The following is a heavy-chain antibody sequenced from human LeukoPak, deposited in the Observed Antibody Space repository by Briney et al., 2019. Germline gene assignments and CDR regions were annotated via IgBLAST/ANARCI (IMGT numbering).Heavy chain of an antibody. CDR2: VIGDGRHK. Sequence: GGSLRLSCVASGLTFSSFAMSWVRRAPGKGREWGASVIGDGRHKYYIDSVKGRFTDSRENSKNTVHLQMSSRRTVDTPIYSCARVRFGSEWYSSDAFAFWGQGTMVTVAS. V-gene: IGHV3-23*01. J-gene: IGHJ3*01. D-gene: IGHD6-19*01. CDR1: GLTFSSFA. CDR3: ARVRFGSEWYSSDAFAF.